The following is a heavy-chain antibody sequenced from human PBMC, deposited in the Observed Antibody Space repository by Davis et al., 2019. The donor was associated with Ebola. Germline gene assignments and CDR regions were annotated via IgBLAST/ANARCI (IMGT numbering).Heavy chain of an antibody. CDR3: ARDQASSGSYYEVYYYGMDV. J-gene: IGHJ6*04. D-gene: IGHD1-26*01. CDR1: GYTFTSYG. Sequence: AASVKVSCKASGYTFTSYGISWVRQAPGQGLEWMGWISAYNGNTNYAQKLQGRVTMTTDTSTSTAYMELRSLRSDDTAVYYCARDQASSGSYYEVYYYGMDVWGKGITVTVSS. V-gene: IGHV1-18*01. CDR2: ISAYNGNT.